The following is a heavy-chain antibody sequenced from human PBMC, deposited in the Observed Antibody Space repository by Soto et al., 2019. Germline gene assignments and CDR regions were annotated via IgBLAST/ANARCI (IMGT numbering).Heavy chain of an antibody. D-gene: IGHD3-3*02. CDR3: ARDKDRQQLGGNYYYILDV. CDR2: IMPVFATP. V-gene: IGHV1-69*05. CDR1: GGTFSTSA. J-gene: IGHJ6*02. Sequence: QVQLVQSGAEVKKPGSSVKVSCKASGGTFSTSAISWVRQAPGQGLEWVGGIMPVFATPDYAQKFQGRVTLTPDESTTTAYLELTSLRTDDTAVYYCARDKDRQQLGGNYYYILDVWGQGTAITVSS.